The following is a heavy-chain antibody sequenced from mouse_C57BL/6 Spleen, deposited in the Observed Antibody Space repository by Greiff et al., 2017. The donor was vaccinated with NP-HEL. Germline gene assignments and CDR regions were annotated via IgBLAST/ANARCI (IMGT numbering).Heavy chain of an antibody. CDR1: GYTFTSYT. J-gene: IGHJ4*01. CDR2: INPSSGYT. V-gene: IGHV1-4*01. CDR3: ARSEGRGAMDY. Sequence: QVQLKESGAELARPGASVKMSCKASGYTFTSYTMHWVKQRPGQGLEWIGYINPSSGYTKYNQKFKDKATLTADKSSSTAYMQLSSLTSEDSAVYYCARSEGRGAMDYWGQGTSVTVSS. D-gene: IGHD1-1*01.